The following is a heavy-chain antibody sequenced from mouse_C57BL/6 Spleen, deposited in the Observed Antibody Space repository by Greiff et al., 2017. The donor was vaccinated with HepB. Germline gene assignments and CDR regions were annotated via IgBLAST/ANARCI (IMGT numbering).Heavy chain of an antibody. J-gene: IGHJ4*01. V-gene: IGHV5-6*02. Sequence: DVKLVESGGDLVKPGGSLKLSCAASGFTFSSYGMSWVRQTPDKRLEWVATISSGGSYTYYPDSVKGRFTISIDNAKNTLYLQMSSLKSEDTAMYYCARHLDGYYAMDYWGQGTSVTVSS. D-gene: IGHD2-3*01. CDR2: ISSGGSYT. CDR1: GFTFSSYG. CDR3: ARHLDGYYAMDY.